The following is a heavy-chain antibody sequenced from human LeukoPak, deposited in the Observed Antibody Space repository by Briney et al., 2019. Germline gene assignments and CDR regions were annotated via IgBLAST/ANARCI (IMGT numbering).Heavy chain of an antibody. V-gene: IGHV3-74*01. CDR3: ARPGDGFDY. Sequence: RPGGSLRLSCAASGCTFSAYWMHWVRQAPGEGLVWVSRIHSDGSITTYADSVKGRFTISRDNAKNTLYLQMSSLRAEDTAVYYCARPGDGFDYWGQGTLVTVSS. CDR2: IHSDGSIT. J-gene: IGHJ4*02. CDR1: GCTFSAYW. D-gene: IGHD1-1*01.